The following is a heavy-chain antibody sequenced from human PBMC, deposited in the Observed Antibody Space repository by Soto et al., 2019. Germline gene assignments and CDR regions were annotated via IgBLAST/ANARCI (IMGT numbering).Heavy chain of an antibody. V-gene: IGHV7-4-1*01. Sequence: VKVSCKASGYTFTSYAMNWVRQAPGQGLEWMGWINTNTGNPTYAQGFTGRFVFSLDTSVSTAYLQICSLKAEDTAVYYCASAYSSGWYGRDFYYYYGMDVWGQGTTVTVSS. CDR2: INTNTGNP. D-gene: IGHD6-19*01. J-gene: IGHJ6*02. CDR3: ASAYSSGWYGRDFYYYYGMDV. CDR1: GYTFTSYA.